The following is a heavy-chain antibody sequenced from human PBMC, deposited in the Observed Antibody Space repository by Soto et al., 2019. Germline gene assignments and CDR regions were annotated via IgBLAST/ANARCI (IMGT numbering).Heavy chain of an antibody. D-gene: IGHD1-26*01. V-gene: IGHV4-39*02. CDR3: AREEIEWELLGYYYYYGMDV. CDR1: GGSISSSSYY. J-gene: IGHJ6*02. Sequence: SLTCTVSGGSISSSSYYWGWIRQPPGKGLEWIGSIYYSGSTYHNPSLNRRVTISEDTSKNQFSLKLSSVTAADTAVYYCAREEIEWELLGYYYYYGMDVWGQGTTVTVSS. CDR2: IYYSGST.